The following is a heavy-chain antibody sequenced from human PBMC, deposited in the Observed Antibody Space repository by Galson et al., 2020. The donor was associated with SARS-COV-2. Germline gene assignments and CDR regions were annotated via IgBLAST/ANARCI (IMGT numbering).Heavy chain of an antibody. V-gene: IGHV3-30-3*01. J-gene: IGHJ6*02. CDR2: ISYDGSKK. D-gene: IGHD3-10*01. CDR3: ARGGPFGAGSYDSPTYYYYAMDV. Sequence: GGSLRPSCAAPGFTFSHYAMHWSRQAPGKGLEWVAVISYDGSKKHYADPVKGRPTIPRDNSKDTLDLQMISLRAEDTAVYDCARGGPFGAGSYDSPTYYYYAMDVWGQGTTVTVSS. CDR1: GFTFSHYA.